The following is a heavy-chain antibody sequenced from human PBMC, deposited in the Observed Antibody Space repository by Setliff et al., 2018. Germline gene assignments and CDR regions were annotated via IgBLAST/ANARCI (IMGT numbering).Heavy chain of an antibody. CDR3: ARGGTYRYFDY. Sequence: PSETLSLTCNVSGASVSSHYWDWIRQPPGKGLEWIGFISYSGITTYDPSLKSRVTMSVDTSKNQFSLKLSSVTAADTAVYYCARGGTYRYFDYWGQGTLVTVSS. CDR1: GASVSSHY. V-gene: IGHV4-59*02. J-gene: IGHJ4*02. CDR2: ISYSGIT.